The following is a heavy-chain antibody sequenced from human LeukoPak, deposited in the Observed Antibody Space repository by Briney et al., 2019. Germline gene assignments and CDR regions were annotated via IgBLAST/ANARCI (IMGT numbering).Heavy chain of an antibody. CDR1: GFTFSNAW. CDR3: TTGESMVGSTTHIRWAD. V-gene: IGHV3-15*01. D-gene: IGHD1-26*01. J-gene: IGHJ4*02. Sequence: KSGGSLRLSCAASGFTFSNAWMTWVRQAPGKGLEWVGRIKSKTAGGTIDYAAPVKGRFTISRDDSKNTLYLQMNSLKTEDTAVYYCTTGESMVGSTTHIRWADWGQGTLVTASS. CDR2: IKSKTAGGTI.